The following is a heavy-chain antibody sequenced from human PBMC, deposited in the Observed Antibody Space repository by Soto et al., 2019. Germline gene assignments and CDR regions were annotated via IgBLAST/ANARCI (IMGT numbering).Heavy chain of an antibody. CDR1: GFTFSTYG. CDR2: ISGSGGST. CDR3: AKDPATIAVAGTFDY. D-gene: IGHD6-19*01. Sequence: GGSLRLSCAASGFTFSTYGMSWVRQAPGKGLEWVSIISGSGGSTYYADTVKGRFTISRDNSKNTLYLQMNSLRAEDTAVYYCAKDPATIAVAGTFDYWGQGTLVTVSS. V-gene: IGHV3-23*01. J-gene: IGHJ4*02.